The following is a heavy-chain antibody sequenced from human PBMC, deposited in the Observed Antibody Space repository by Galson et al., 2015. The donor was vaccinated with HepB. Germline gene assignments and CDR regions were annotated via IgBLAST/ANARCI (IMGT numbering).Heavy chain of an antibody. J-gene: IGHJ6*03. D-gene: IGHD3-3*01. Sequence: SCKASGYSFRSYALHWVRQAPGQRLEWMGWINAGNGNTKYSQKFQGRITLTRDTSAKIAYMELSSLRPEDAAVYYCARAGRFLEWLFTSYYYYMDVWGGGTTVTVSS. CDR1: GYSFRSYA. V-gene: IGHV1-3*01. CDR2: INAGNGNT. CDR3: ARAGRFLEWLFTSYYYYMDV.